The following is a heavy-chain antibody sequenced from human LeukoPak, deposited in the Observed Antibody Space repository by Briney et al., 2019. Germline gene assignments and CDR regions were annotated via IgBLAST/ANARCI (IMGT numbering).Heavy chain of an antibody. D-gene: IGHD3-16*01. CDR3: ARDPLGVLSYFDY. CDR2: IWYDGSNR. Sequence: PGRSLRLSCAASGFIFSYCGMHWVRQAPGKGLEWAAVIWYDGSNRYYADSLKGRFTISRDNSKNTLYLQMNSLTADDTAVYYCARDPLGVLSYFDYWGQGTLVTVSS. CDR1: GFIFSYCG. J-gene: IGHJ4*02. V-gene: IGHV3-33*01.